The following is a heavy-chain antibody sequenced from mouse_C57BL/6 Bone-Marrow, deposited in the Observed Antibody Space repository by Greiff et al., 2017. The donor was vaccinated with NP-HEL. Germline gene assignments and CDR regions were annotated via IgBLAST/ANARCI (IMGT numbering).Heavy chain of an antibody. CDR1: GYTFTSHW. CDR2: LFPGSGST. CDR3: ARRDYGSSHLYWYVDV. Sequence: QVQLQQSGPELVRPGASVKISCKAPGYTFTSHWMPWVRQRPGQGLEWIGELFPGSGSTYYNEKFKGKATLTVDTSSSTAYMQLSSLTSKDPAVYFCARRDYGSSHLYWYVDVWCTGTTVTVSS. V-gene: IGHV1-56*01. D-gene: IGHD1-1*01. J-gene: IGHJ1*03.